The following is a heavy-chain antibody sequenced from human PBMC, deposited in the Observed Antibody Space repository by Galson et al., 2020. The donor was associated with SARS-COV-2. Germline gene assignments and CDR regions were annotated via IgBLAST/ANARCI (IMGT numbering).Heavy chain of an antibody. Sequence: SETLSLPCTVPGYSISSGYYWGWTRQPPGKWLEWLGSIYHSGSTYYHPSLKSRVTISVDTSKNQFSLKLSSVTAADTAVYYCAKDHCSSTSCPTYDAFDIWGQGTMVTVSS. J-gene: IGHJ3*02. V-gene: IGHV4-38-2*02. CDR3: AKDHCSSTSCPTYDAFDI. CDR1: GYSISSGYY. CDR2: IYHSGST. D-gene: IGHD2-2*01.